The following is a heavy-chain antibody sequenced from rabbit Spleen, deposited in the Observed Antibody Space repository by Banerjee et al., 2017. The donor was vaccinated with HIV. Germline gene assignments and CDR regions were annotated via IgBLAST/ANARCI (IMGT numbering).Heavy chain of an antibody. Sequence: QLKESGGGLVQPGGSLKLSCKGSGFDFSSYYMSWVRQAPGKGLEWIGYIDLVFGSTYYANWVNGRFTISSHNAQNTLVLQLNSLTVADTATYFCARDTGSSFSSYGMDLWGPGTLVTVS. V-gene: IGHV1S7*01. J-gene: IGHJ6*01. CDR2: IDLVFGST. CDR3: ARDTGSSFSSYGMDL. CDR1: GFDFSSYY. D-gene: IGHD8-1*01.